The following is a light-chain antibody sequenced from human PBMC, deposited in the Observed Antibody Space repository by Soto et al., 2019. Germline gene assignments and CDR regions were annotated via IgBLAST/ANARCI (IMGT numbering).Light chain of an antibody. CDR1: QSVSSGF. CDR2: VAS. J-gene: IGKJ1*01. V-gene: IGKV3-20*01. Sequence: EIVLTQSPGTLSLSPGERATLSCRASQSVSSGFLAWYQQKPGQAPRLLIYVASSRATGLPDRFSGSGSGTDFTLTISRLEPEDFAVYYCQQYGSSPWTFGQGTKLDIK. CDR3: QQYGSSPWT.